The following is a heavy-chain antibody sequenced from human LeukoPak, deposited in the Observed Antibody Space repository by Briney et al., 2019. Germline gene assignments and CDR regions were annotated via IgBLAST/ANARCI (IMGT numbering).Heavy chain of an antibody. CDR3: AKDIVVVPAARGVSLGY. V-gene: IGHV3-23*01. J-gene: IGHJ4*02. CDR1: GFTVSSNY. CDR2: ISGSGGST. D-gene: IGHD2-2*01. Sequence: GGSLRLSCAASGFTVSSNYMSWVRQAPGKGLEWVSAISGSGGSTYYADSVKGRFTISRDNSKNTLYLQMNSLRAEDTAVYYCAKDIVVVPAARGVSLGYWGQGTLVTVSS.